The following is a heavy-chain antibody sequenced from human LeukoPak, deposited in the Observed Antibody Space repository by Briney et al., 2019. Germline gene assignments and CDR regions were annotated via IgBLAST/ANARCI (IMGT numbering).Heavy chain of an antibody. CDR3: ARDKSSGYYYFDY. J-gene: IGHJ4*02. Sequence: GGSLRLSCAASGFTFSSYAMSWVRQAPGKGLEWVSAINTPGGSTYYADSVKGRFTISRDNSKNTLYLQMNSLRAEDTALYYCARDKSSGYYYFDYWGQGTLVTVPS. D-gene: IGHD3-22*01. CDR1: GFTFSSYA. CDR2: INTPGGST. V-gene: IGHV3-23*01.